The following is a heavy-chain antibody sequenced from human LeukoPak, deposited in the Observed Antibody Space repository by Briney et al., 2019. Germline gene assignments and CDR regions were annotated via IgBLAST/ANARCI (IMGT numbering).Heavy chain of an antibody. CDR3: ARALLRYCSSTSCYWFDP. CDR1: GGTFSIYV. V-gene: IGHV1-69*13. Sequence: VASVKVSFTASGGTFSIYVISWVRQAPGQGLEWMGGIIPIFGTANYAQKFQGRVTITADESTSTAYMELSSLRSEDTAVYYCARALLRYCSSTSCYWFDPWGQGTLVTVSS. D-gene: IGHD2-2*01. J-gene: IGHJ5*02. CDR2: IIPIFGTA.